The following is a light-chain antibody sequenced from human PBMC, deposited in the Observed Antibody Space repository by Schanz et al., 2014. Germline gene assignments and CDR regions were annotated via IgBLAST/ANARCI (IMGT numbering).Light chain of an antibody. CDR3: QQRSNWPPMYS. CDR2: GAS. Sequence: DIVMTQSPATLSVSPGEGATLSCRASQTIGITLAWYQQKPGQAPRLLISGASTRATGVPARFSGSGSGTEYTLTISSLQSEDFAVYYCQQRSNWPPMYSFGQGTKLQIK. V-gene: IGKV3-15*01. CDR1: QTIGIT. J-gene: IGKJ2*03.